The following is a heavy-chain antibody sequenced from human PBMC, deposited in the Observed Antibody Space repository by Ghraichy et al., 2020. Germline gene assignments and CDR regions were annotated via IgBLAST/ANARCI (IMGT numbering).Heavy chain of an antibody. D-gene: IGHD6-19*01. CDR1: GFTFSSYS. V-gene: IGHV3-21*01. CDR2: IRSSSSYI. Sequence: GGSLRLSCAASGFTFSSYSMHWVRQSPGKGLEWVSYIRSSSSYISYADSVKGRFTISRDNAENSLYLRMNSLRADDTAVYYCARAGAYSSGWYFDQWGQGTLVTVSS. CDR3: ARAGAYSSGWYFDQ. J-gene: IGHJ4*02.